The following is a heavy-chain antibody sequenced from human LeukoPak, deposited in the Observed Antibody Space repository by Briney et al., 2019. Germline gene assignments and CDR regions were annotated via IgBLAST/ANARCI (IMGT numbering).Heavy chain of an antibody. CDR2: INHSGST. D-gene: IGHD5-18*01. Sequence: PSETLSLTCAVYGGSFSGYYWSWIRQPPGKGLERIGEINHSGSTNYNPSLKSRVTISVDTSKNQFSLKLSSVTAADTAVYYCARGIDSYGPGDYWGQGTLVTVSS. V-gene: IGHV4-34*01. CDR3: ARGIDSYGPGDY. CDR1: GGSFSGYY. J-gene: IGHJ4*02.